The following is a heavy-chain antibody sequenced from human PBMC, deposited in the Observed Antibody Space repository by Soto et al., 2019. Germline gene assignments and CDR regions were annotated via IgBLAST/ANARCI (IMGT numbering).Heavy chain of an antibody. V-gene: IGHV3-43D*04. J-gene: IGHJ6*02. CDR3: AKDNRIAAAGSYYYGMDV. CDR2: ISWDGGST. D-gene: IGHD6-13*01. CDR1: GFTFDDYA. Sequence: GESLKISCAASGFTFDDYAMHWVRQAPGKGLEWVSLISWDGGSTYYADSVKGRFTISRDNSKNSLYLQMNSLRAEDTALYYCAKDNRIAAAGSYYYGMDVWGQGTTVTVSS.